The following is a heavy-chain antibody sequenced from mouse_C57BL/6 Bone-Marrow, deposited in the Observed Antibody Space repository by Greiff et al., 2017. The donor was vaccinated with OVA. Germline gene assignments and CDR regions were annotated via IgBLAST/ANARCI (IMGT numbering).Heavy chain of an antibody. CDR3: ARSNYGSSHEGFAY. V-gene: IGHV8-12*01. Sequence: ESGPGILQSSQTLSLTCSFSGFSLSTSGMGVSWIRQPSGKGLEWLAHIYWDDDKCYNPFLKSRPTISKDTSRNQVFLKVTSVDTADTATYYCARSNYGSSHEGFAYWGQGTLVTVSA. CDR2: IYWDDDK. J-gene: IGHJ3*01. D-gene: IGHD1-1*01. CDR1: GFSLSTSGMG.